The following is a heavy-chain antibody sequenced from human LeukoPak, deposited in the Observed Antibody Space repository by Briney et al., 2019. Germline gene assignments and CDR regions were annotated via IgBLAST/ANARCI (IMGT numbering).Heavy chain of an antibody. CDR2: IYYSGST. CDR3: ARAIASSGSRLFDY. D-gene: IGHD3-10*01. J-gene: IGHJ4*02. Sequence: PSETLSHTCTVSGGSIRSRNYYWGWIRHPPGKGLEWSGSIYYSGSTYYNPSLKSRVTISLDTSTNQFSLRLSSVTAADTAVYYCARAIASSGSRLFDYWGQGTLVTVSS. CDR1: GGSIRSRNYY. V-gene: IGHV4-39*01.